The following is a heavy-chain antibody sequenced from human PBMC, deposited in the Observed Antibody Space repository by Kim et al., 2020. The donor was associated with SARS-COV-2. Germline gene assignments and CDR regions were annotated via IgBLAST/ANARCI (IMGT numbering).Heavy chain of an antibody. J-gene: IGHJ4*02. CDR3: ANTRGSYGDYGYY. Sequence: GGSLRLSCAASGFTFSSYAMSWVRQAPGKGLEWVSAISGSGDSTYYADSVKGRFTISRDNSKNTLYLQMNSLRAEDTAVYYCANTRGSYGDYGYYWGQGTLVTVSS. D-gene: IGHD4-17*01. CDR2: ISGSGDST. CDR1: GFTFSSYA. V-gene: IGHV3-23*01.